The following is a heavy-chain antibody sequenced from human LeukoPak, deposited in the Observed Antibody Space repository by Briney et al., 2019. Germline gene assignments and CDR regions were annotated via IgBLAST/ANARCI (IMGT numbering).Heavy chain of an antibody. V-gene: IGHV3-15*01. CDR2: IKSKTDGGTT. CDR1: GFTFSNAW. Sequence: PGGSLRLSCAASGFTFSNAWMSWVRQAPGKGLEWVGRIKSKTDGGTTDYAAPVKGRFTISRDDSKNTLYLQMNSLKTEDTAVYYCTTEPGYSSSWYWDYFDYWGQGTLVTVSS. D-gene: IGHD6-13*01. J-gene: IGHJ4*02. CDR3: TTEPGYSSSWYWDYFDY.